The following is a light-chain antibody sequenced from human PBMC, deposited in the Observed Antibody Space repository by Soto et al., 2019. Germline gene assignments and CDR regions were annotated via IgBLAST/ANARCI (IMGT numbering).Light chain of an antibody. CDR2: DAS. Sequence: DIQMTQSPSTLSASVGDRVTITCRASQSIRNWLAWYQQKPGKAPKLLIYDASSLKSGVPSRFSGSGSGTEFTLTISSLQPDDFATYYCQQYNSYSKTFGQGTKVELK. V-gene: IGKV1-5*01. J-gene: IGKJ1*01. CDR3: QQYNSYSKT. CDR1: QSIRNW.